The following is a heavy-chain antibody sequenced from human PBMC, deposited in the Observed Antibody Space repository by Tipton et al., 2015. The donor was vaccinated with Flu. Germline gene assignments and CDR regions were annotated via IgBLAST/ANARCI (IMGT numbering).Heavy chain of an antibody. V-gene: IGHV4-34*01. CDR2: INHSGST. CDR1: GGSFSGYY. CDR3: ARGPPVPAAIFRYKGYFDY. J-gene: IGHJ4*02. D-gene: IGHD2-2*01. Sequence: TLSLTCAVYGGSFSGYYWSWIRQPPGKGLEWIGEINHSGSTNYNPSLKGRFTISVDTSKNQFSLNVSSVTAADTAVYYCARGPPVPAAIFRYKGYFDYWGQGTLVTVSS.